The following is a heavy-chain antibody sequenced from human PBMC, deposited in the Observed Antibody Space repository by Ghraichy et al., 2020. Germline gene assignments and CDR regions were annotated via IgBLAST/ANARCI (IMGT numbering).Heavy chain of an antibody. CDR1: GASISSYY. D-gene: IGHD1-7*01. Sequence: SETLSLTCTVSGASISSYYWSWIRQPPGKGLEWIGYIYYSGSTNYNPSLQSRVTISVDTSKNQFSLKLSSVTAADTAVYYCARDLGKGWNYWSPSSNWFDHWGQGTLVTVSS. V-gene: IGHV4-59*01. CDR3: ARDLGKGWNYWSPSSNWFDH. CDR2: IYYSGST. J-gene: IGHJ5*02.